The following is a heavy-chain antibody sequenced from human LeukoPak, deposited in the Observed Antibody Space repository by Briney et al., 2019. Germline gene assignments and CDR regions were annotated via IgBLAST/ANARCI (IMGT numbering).Heavy chain of an antibody. CDR1: RGSTSRGDYY. D-gene: IGHD6-6*01. J-gene: IGHJ4*02. CDR2: IYYSGST. Sequence: PPETLSLTSTLSRGSTSRGDYYRSWIRQPPGKGLEWLGYIYYSGSTYYNPSLKSRVTISVDTSKNQFSLKLSSVTAADTAVYYCARLPNIAARPFDYWGQGTLVTVSS. V-gene: IGHV4-30-4*08. CDR3: ARLPNIAARPFDY.